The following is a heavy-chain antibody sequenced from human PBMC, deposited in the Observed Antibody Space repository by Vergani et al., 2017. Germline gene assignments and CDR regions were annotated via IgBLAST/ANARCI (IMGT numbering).Heavy chain of an antibody. D-gene: IGHD4-17*01. V-gene: IGHV3-11*04. J-gene: IGHJ4*02. Sequence: QVQLVESGGGLVKPGGSLRLSCAASGFTFSDYYMSWIRQAPGKGLEWVSYISSSGSTIYYADSVKGRFTISRDNAKNSLYLQRNSLRAEDTAVSYCASVRRGKDYGDYGQYSLFDYWGQGTLVTVSS. CDR2: ISSSGSTI. CDR3: ASVRRGKDYGDYGQYSLFDY. CDR1: GFTFSDYY.